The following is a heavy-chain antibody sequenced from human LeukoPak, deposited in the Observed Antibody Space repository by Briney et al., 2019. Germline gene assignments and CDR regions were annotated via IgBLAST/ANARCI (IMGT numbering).Heavy chain of an antibody. D-gene: IGHD6-13*01. CDR2: ISGSGGST. J-gene: IGHJ5*02. CDR1: GFTLSSYS. CDR3: AKLGSSSSKFDP. Sequence: PGGSLRLSCAASGFTLSSYSMNWVRQAPGKGLEWVSAISGSGGSTYYADSVKGRFTISRDNSKNTLYLQMNSLRAEDTAVYYCAKLGSSSSKFDPWGQGTLVTVSS. V-gene: IGHV3-23*01.